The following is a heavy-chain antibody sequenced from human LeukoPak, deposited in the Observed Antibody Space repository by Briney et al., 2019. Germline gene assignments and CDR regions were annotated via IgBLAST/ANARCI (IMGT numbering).Heavy chain of an antibody. D-gene: IGHD3-16*02. CDR1: GFTFSNYA. Sequence: SGGSLRLSCAASGFTFSNYAMSWVRQGPGKGLEWVSAISGSDDTTYYADSVRDRFTISRDNSKNTLYLHMDSLRAEDTAVYYCVKDHSQYVWGSYRRDDYWGQGTLVTVSS. V-gene: IGHV3-23*01. J-gene: IGHJ4*02. CDR3: VKDHSQYVWGSYRRDDY. CDR2: ISGSDDTT.